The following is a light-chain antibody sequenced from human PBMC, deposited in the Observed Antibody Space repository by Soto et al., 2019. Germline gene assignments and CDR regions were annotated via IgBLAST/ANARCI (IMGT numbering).Light chain of an antibody. CDR3: GSYTNSATYV. CDR2: DVS. Sequence: QSFLTQPASVSGSPGRSITISCTGTISDVGSYNYVSWYQQYPGKAPKLMIYDVSTRPSGVSDRFSGSKSGNTASLTISGLLAEDEADYYCGSYTNSATYVFGTGTKGTVL. V-gene: IGLV2-14*03. CDR1: ISDVGSYNY. J-gene: IGLJ1*01.